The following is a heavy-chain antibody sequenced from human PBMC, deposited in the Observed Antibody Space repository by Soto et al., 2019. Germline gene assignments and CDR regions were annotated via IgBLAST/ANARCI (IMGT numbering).Heavy chain of an antibody. D-gene: IGHD2-8*01. CDR3: ARGIYCSTGVCYTDVDY. CDR2: INAGNGNT. V-gene: IGHV1-3*01. CDR1: GYTFTSYA. J-gene: IGHJ4*02. Sequence: QVQLVQSGAEVKKPGASVKVSCKASGYTFTSYAMHWVRQAPGQRLEWMGWINAGNGNTKYSQKFQGRVTIARDTSASTAYMELSSLRSEDTAVYYCARGIYCSTGVCYTDVDYWGQGTLVTVSS.